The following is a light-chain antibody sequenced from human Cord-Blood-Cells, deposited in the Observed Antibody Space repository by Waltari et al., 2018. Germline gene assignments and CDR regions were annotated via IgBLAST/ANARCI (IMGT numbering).Light chain of an antibody. Sequence: QSALTQPASVSGSPGQSITISCTGTSSDVGGYNYVSWYQQHPGKAPKLVIYEVSNRPSGVSNRFSDSKSGNTASLTISGLQAEDEADYYCSSYTSSSTPVVFGGGTKLTVL. V-gene: IGLV2-14*01. J-gene: IGLJ2*01. CDR3: SSYTSSSTPVV. CDR1: SSDVGGYNY. CDR2: EVS.